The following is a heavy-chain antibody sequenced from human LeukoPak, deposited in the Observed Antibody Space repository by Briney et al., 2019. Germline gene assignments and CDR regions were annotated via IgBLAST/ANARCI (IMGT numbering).Heavy chain of an antibody. J-gene: IGHJ4*02. CDR2: ISGSDGST. Sequence: PGGSLRLSCAASGFTFSSYAMSWVRQAPGKGLEWVSAISGSDGSTYYADSVKGRFTISRDNSKNTLYLQMNSLRAEGTAVYYCANPLDYYDSSVDYWGQGTLVTVSS. D-gene: IGHD3-22*01. V-gene: IGHV3-23*01. CDR1: GFTFSSYA. CDR3: ANPLDYYDSSVDY.